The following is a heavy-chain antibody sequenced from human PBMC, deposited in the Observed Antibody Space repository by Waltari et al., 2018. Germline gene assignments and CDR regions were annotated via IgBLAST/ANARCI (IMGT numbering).Heavy chain of an antibody. J-gene: IGHJ4*02. CDR2: LYAGGSS. CDR3: ARLLIAGATAGDYVEY. Sequence: EVQLVESGGDLFQPGGSLRLSCAASGFSVSTNYMNWVRPAPGKGLEWVSGLYAGGSSDYADAVKGRFTISRDNAKNTLYLKMNSLRPEETAVYYCARLLIAGATAGDYVEYWGQGTLVTVAS. D-gene: IGHD1-26*01. CDR1: GFSVSTNY. V-gene: IGHV3-66*02.